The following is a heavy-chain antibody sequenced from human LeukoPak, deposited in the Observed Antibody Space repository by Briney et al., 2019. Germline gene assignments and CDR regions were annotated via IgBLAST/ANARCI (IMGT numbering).Heavy chain of an antibody. CDR3: ARDQYDSVWGSYRPYFDY. J-gene: IGHJ4*02. CDR2: ISIYNGNT. D-gene: IGHD3-16*02. V-gene: IGHV1-18*01. CDR1: GYTFTSYG. Sequence: ASVKVSCKASGYTFTSYGISWVRQAPGQRLEWMGSISIYNGNTKYAQNFQGRVTMTTDTSTSTAYMELRSLRSDDTAVYYCARDQYDSVWGSYRPYFDYWGQGTLVTVSS.